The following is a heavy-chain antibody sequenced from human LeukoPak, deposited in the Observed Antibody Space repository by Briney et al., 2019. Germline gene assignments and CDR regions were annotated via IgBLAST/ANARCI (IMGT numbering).Heavy chain of an antibody. V-gene: IGHV1-69*04. Sequence: GSSVKVSCKASGGTFSSYAISWVRQAPGQGLEWMGRIIPILGIANYAQKFQGRVTITADKSTSTAYMELGSLRSEDTAVYYCASYRDGYNSAFDIWGQGTMVTVSS. CDR1: GGTFSSYA. D-gene: IGHD5-24*01. J-gene: IGHJ3*02. CDR2: IIPILGIA. CDR3: ASYRDGYNSAFDI.